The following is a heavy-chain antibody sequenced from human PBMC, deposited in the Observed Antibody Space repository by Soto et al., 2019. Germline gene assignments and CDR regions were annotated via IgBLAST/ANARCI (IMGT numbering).Heavy chain of an antibody. D-gene: IGHD7-27*01. V-gene: IGHV3-74*01. Sequence: EVQLVESGGGLVQPGGSLRISCAASGFTFSSYWMHWVRQAPGKGLVWVSRINSDGSSTSYADSVKGRFTISRDNAKNTLYLQMNSLRAEDTAVYYCAREEGSGETNDYWGQGTLVTVSS. CDR3: AREEGSGETNDY. CDR1: GFTFSSYW. CDR2: INSDGSST. J-gene: IGHJ4*02.